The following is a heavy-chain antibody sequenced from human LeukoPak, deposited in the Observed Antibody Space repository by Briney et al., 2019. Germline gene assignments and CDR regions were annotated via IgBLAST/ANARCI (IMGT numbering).Heavy chain of an antibody. J-gene: IGHJ6*03. V-gene: IGHV4-4*02. CDR3: ARDPGRYYYYMDV. Sequence: SETLSLTCAVSGGSISSSNWWSWVRQPPGKGLEWIGEIYHSGSTNYNPSLKSRVTISVDKSKNQFSLKLSSVTAADTAVYYCARDPGRYYYYMDVWGKGTTVTISS. CDR2: IYHSGST. CDR1: GGSISSSNW. D-gene: IGHD1-14*01.